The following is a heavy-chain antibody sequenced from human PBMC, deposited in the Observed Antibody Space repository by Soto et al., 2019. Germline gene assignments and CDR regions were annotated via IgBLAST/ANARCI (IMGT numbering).Heavy chain of an antibody. D-gene: IGHD5-18*01. CDR2: ISYDGSNK. V-gene: IGHV3-30-3*01. J-gene: IGHJ6*02. Sequence: GGSLRLSCAASGFTFSNHAMHWVRQPPGKGLEWVAVISYDGSNKYHADSVKGQFTISRDNSKNTMYLQMNSLRAEDTAVYYCARDRGRYRYGSYYDGMDVWGQGITVTVSS. CDR1: GFTFSNHA. CDR3: ARDRGRYRYGSYYDGMDV.